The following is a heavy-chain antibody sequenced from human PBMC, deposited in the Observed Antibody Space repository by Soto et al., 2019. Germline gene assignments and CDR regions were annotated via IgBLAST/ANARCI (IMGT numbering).Heavy chain of an antibody. Sequence: ASVKVSCKASGYTFTSYAMHWVRQAPGQRLEWMGWSNAGNGNTKYSQEFQGRVTITRDTSASTAYMELSSLRSEDMAVYYCARGYYDSSGYMRFDPWGQGTLVTVSS. V-gene: IGHV1-3*02. CDR1: GYTFTSYA. CDR3: ARGYYDSSGYMRFDP. J-gene: IGHJ5*02. D-gene: IGHD3-22*01. CDR2: SNAGNGNT.